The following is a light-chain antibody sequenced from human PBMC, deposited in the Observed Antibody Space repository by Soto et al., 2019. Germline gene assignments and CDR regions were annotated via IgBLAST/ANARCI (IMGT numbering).Light chain of an antibody. CDR3: QQYNNWPPIT. CDR1: QSVSNN. V-gene: IGKV3-15*01. CDR2: GAS. Sequence: EIVLTQSPGTLSLSTGERATLSFRASQSVSNNYLAWYQQKPGQAPRLLIYGASTRATGIPDRFSGSGSGTDFTLAISSLQSEDFAVYYCQQYNNWPPITFGQGTRLEIK. J-gene: IGKJ5*01.